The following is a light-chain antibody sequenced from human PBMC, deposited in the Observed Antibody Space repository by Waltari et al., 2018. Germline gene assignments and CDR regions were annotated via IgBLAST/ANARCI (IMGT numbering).Light chain of an antibody. CDR3: GADHGNGSKGV. Sequence: QPVVTQTPSASASLGASVTLTRTLRSGSTTYKVSWYQPSPGKGPRFVMRVGSGGIVGSKGDGIPDRFSVLGSGLNRYLTIKNIQEEDESDYHCGADHGNGSKGVFGGGTKLTV. V-gene: IGLV9-49*01. CDR2: VGSGGIVG. J-gene: IGLJ2*01. CDR1: SGSTTYK.